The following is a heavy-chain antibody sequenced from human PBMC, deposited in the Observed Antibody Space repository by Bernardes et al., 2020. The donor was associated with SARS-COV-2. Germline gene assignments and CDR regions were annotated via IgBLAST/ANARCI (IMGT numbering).Heavy chain of an antibody. CDR1: GFTFSNAW. CDR3: TTAPYDYVWGSLS. J-gene: IGHJ4*02. CDR2: IKSKTDGGTT. V-gene: IGHV3-15*01. Sequence: GSLRLSCAASGFTFSNAWMSWVRQAPGKGLEWVGRIKSKTDGGTTDYAAPVKGRFTISRDDSKNTLYLQMNSLKTEDTAVYYCTTAPYDYVWGSLSWGQGTLVTVSS. D-gene: IGHD3-16*01.